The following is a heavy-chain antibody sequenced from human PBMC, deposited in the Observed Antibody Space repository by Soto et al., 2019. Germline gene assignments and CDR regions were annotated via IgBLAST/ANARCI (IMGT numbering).Heavy chain of an antibody. CDR1: GYTFTSYA. D-gene: IGHD3-10*01. J-gene: IGHJ5*02. CDR2: INAGNGNT. Sequence: QVPLVQSGAEVKKPGASVKVSCKASGYTFTSYAMHWVRQAPGQRLEWMGWINAGNGNTKYSQKFQGRVTITRDTSASTAYMELSSLRSEDTAVYYCASVPIRGVIGNWFDPWGQGTLVTVSS. CDR3: ASVPIRGVIGNWFDP. V-gene: IGHV1-3*01.